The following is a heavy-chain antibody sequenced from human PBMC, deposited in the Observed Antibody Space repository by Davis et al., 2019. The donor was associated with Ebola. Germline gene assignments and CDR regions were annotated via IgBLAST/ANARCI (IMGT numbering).Heavy chain of an antibody. V-gene: IGHV3-23*01. CDR3: AKAKTTVTTYGDY. D-gene: IGHD4-17*01. CDR2: ISGSGGST. CDR1: GFTFSSYA. Sequence: GESLKISCAASGFTFSSYAMSWVRQAPGKGLEWVSGISGSGGSTYYADSVKGRFTISRDNSKNTLYLQMNSLRAEDTAVYYCAKAKTTVTTYGDYWGQGTLVTVSS. J-gene: IGHJ4*02.